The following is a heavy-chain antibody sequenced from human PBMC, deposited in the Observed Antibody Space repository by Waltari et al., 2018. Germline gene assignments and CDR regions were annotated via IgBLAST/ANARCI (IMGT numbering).Heavy chain of an antibody. J-gene: IGHJ4*02. Sequence: QVQLVQSGAEVKKPGASVKVSCKASGYTFTSYAMHWVRQAPGQRLEWMGWINAGNGNTKYSQKFQGRVTITRDTSASTAYMELSSLRSEDTAVYYCARPGRSGYYFFDYWGQGTLVTVSS. CDR3: ARPGRSGYYFFDY. D-gene: IGHD3-22*01. V-gene: IGHV1-3*01. CDR2: INAGNGNT. CDR1: GYTFTSYA.